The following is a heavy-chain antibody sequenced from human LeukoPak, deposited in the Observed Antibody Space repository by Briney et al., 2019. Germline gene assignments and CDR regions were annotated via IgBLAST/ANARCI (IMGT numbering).Heavy chain of an antibody. CDR2: INPNSGGT. CDR1: GYTFTGYY. CDR3: ARVFFNGERLEWWKGAYFDY. D-gene: IGHD3-3*01. J-gene: IGHJ4*02. V-gene: IGHV1-2*02. Sequence: ASVKVSCKASGYTFTGYYMHWVRQAPGQGLEWMGWINPNSGGTNYAQKFQGRVTMTRDTSISTAYMELSRLRSDDTAVYYCARVFFNGERLEWWKGAYFDYWGQGTLVTVSS.